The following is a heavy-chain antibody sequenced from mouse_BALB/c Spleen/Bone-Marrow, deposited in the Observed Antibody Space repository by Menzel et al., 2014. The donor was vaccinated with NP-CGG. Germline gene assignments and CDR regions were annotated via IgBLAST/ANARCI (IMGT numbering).Heavy chain of an antibody. D-gene: IGHD1-1*01. CDR2: INPRSGRT. CDR3: ARRTTTVVATDY. Sequence: QVQLQQPGPELVKPGASVKMSCKASGYTFTSYWMYWVIQRPGQGLEWIGEINPRSGRTNYNEKFKSKATLTVDKSSSTAYMQLSSLTSEDSAVYYCARRTTTVVATDYWGQGTTLTVSS. V-gene: IGHV1S81*02. J-gene: IGHJ2*01. CDR1: GYTFTSYW.